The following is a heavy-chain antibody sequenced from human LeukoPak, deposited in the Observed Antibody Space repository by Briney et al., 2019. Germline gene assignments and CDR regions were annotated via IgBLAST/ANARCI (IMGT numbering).Heavy chain of an antibody. CDR3: ARGVGSSWFSIWFDP. D-gene: IGHD6-13*01. V-gene: IGHV4-4*01. J-gene: IGHJ5*02. CDR1: GGSISSSNW. CDR2: IYHSGST. Sequence: PSETLSLTCAVSGGSISSSNWWSWVRQPPGKGLEWIGEIYHSGSTNYNPSLKSRVTISVDTSKNQFSLKLNSVTAADTAMYCCARGVGSSWFSIWFDPWGQGTLVTVSS.